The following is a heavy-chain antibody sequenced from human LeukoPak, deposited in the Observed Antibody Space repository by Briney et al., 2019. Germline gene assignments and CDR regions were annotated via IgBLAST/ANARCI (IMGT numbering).Heavy chain of an antibody. V-gene: IGHV3-53*01. J-gene: IGHJ4*02. CDR1: GFTVSSNY. CDR2: IYSGGST. Sequence: GGSLRLSCAASGFTVSSNYMSWVRQAPGKGLEWVSVIYSGGSTYYADSVKGRLTISRDNSKNTLYLQMNSLRAEDTAVYYCARVNEWELRFDYWGQGTLVTVSS. CDR3: ARVNEWELRFDY. D-gene: IGHD1-26*01.